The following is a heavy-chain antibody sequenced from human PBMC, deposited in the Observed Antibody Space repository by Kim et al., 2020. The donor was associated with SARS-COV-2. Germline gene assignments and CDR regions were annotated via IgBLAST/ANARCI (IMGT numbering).Heavy chain of an antibody. CDR2: IMHMFGTT. Sequence: SVKVSCKASGGTFRHYAISWVRQAPGQGLEWMGGIMHMFGTTKYAQKFQGRVTITADESTTTAYMELSSLRSVDTGVYYCARTTGGYSGYDYLDFWGQGTLVTVSS. CDR3: ARTTGGYSGYDYLDF. J-gene: IGHJ4*02. V-gene: IGHV1-69*13. D-gene: IGHD5-12*01. CDR1: GGTFRHYA.